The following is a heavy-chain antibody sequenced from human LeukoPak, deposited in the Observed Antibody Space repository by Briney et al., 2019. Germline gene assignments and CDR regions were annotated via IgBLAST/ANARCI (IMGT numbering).Heavy chain of an antibody. D-gene: IGHD6-19*01. Sequence: SETLSLTCAVYGGSFSGYYWSWIRQPPGKGLEWIGYIYYSGSTNYNPSLKSRVTISVDTSKNQFSLKLSSVTAADTAVYYCARGVPIAVAGIDYWGQGTLVTVSS. CDR2: IYYSGST. CDR1: GGSFSGYY. V-gene: IGHV4-59*01. CDR3: ARGVPIAVAGIDY. J-gene: IGHJ4*02.